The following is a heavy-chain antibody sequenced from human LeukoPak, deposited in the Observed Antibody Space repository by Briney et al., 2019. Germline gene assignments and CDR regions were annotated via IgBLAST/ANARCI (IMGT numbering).Heavy chain of an antibody. V-gene: IGHV5-51*01. J-gene: IGHJ4*02. Sequence: GESLKISCKASGYTFTTYWIGWVRQMPGKGLEWMGIIYPGDSQTRYSPSFQGQVTIAADKSSNTAYLLWNSLQASDSAMYYCARTYGGVDYWGQGTLVTVSS. CDR2: IYPGDSQT. CDR3: ARTYGGVDY. CDR1: GYTFTTYW. D-gene: IGHD4-23*01.